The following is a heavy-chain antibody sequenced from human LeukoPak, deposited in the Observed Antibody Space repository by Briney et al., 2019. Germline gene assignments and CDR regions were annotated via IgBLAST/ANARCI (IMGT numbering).Heavy chain of an antibody. CDR1: RASLSSSNYY. D-gene: IGHD2-2*02. V-gene: IGHV4-39*01. J-gene: IGHJ4*02. CDR2: IYQSGST. Sequence: SETLSLTCTVSRASLSSSNYYWGWIRQPPGKELEWIGSIYQSGSTYYNSSLKSPVTISVDTSKNQFSLNLNSVTAADTAVYYCVRHWGGLRSSCYSPFGSWGGGTLVTVS. CDR3: VRHWGGLRSSCYSPFGS.